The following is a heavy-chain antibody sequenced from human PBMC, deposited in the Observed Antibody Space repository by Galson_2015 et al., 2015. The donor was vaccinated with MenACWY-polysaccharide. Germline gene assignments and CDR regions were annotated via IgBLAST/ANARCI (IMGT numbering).Heavy chain of an antibody. CDR1: GDSVSSNPAS. J-gene: IGHJ4*02. CDR3: ARDRGRHSHGPPYYFDF. Sequence: CAISGDSVSSNPASWNWIRQSPSRGLEWLGRTYYRSQWYTDYAVSVKSRIAINADASRNQFSLPLNSVTPDDTAVYYCARDRGRHSHGPPYYFDFWGRGTLVTVSS. V-gene: IGHV6-1*01. CDR2: TYYRSQWYT. D-gene: IGHD5-24*01.